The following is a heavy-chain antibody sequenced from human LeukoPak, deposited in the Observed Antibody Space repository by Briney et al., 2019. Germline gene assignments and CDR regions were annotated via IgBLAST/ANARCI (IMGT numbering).Heavy chain of an antibody. CDR1: GFTFSSYW. J-gene: IGHJ4*02. Sequence: PGGSLRLSCAASGFTFSSYWMSWVRQAPGKGLEWVANIRQDGSKIYYVDSVKGRFTISRDNAKNSLYLQMNNLRAEDTAVYYCARLGDRQGLGNWGQGTLVTASS. CDR3: ARLGDRQGLGN. D-gene: IGHD6-6*01. V-gene: IGHV3-7*01. CDR2: IRQDGSKI.